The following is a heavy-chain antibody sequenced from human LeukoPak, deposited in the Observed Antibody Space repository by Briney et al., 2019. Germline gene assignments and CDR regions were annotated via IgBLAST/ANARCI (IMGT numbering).Heavy chain of an antibody. CDR1: GFTFDDYG. J-gene: IGHJ2*01. V-gene: IGHV3-20*04. Sequence: GGSLRLSCAASGFTFDDYGMIWVRQAPGKGLEWVSYITWNGVGTAYADSMKGRFTVSRDNVKNSLFLQMDSPRAEDTALYYCARSMTTVTTRFFDLWGRGTLVTVSS. CDR2: ITWNGVGT. CDR3: ARSMTTVTTRFFDL. D-gene: IGHD4-17*01.